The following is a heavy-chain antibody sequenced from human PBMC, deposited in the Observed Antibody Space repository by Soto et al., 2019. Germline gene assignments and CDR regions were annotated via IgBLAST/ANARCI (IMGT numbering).Heavy chain of an antibody. V-gene: IGHV4-4*02. Sequence: QVQLQESGPGLVKPSGTLSLTCAVSGGSISSSNWWSWVRQPPGKGLEWIGEIYHSGSTNYNPSRQSRVTISGDKSKHQFSLKLSSVTAADTAVYYCARITVTPPSWYFDLWGRGTLVTVSS. D-gene: IGHD4-17*01. CDR1: GGSISSSNW. CDR2: IYHSGST. CDR3: ARITVTPPSWYFDL. J-gene: IGHJ2*01.